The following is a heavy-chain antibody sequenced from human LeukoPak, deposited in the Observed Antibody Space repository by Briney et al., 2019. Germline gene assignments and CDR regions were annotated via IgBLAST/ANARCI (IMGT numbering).Heavy chain of an antibody. J-gene: IGHJ4*02. V-gene: IGHV3-43*01. Sequence: PGGSLRLSCAASGFIFEDYTMHWARQVPGKTLEWVSLVNWHGTTYYAGSLKGRFTISRDNSKNSLYLQMDSLRTEDTAFYYCAKDLTYESSGSVIDNWGLGTLVTVSS. CDR1: GFIFEDYT. CDR2: VNWHGTT. D-gene: IGHD3-22*01. CDR3: AKDLTYESSGSVIDN.